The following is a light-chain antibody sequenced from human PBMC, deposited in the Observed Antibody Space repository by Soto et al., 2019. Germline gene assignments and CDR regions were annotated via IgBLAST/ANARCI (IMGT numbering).Light chain of an antibody. Sequence: DIQMTQSPSTLSGSVGDRVTITCRASQSISSYLNWYQQKPGKAHKXLIYAASSLQSGVPSRFSGSGSGTDLTLTISSLEPEDFEVYYCQQRSNWQITFGQGTRLEIK. V-gene: IGKV1-39*01. CDR2: AAS. J-gene: IGKJ5*01. CDR1: QSISSY. CDR3: QQRSNWQIT.